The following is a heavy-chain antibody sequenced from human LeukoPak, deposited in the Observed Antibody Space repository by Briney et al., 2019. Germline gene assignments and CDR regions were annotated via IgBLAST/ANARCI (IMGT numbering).Heavy chain of an antibody. Sequence: ASVKVSCKASGYTFTGYYMHRVRQAPGQGLEWMGWINPNSGGTNYAQKFQGRVTMTRDTSISTAYMELSRLRSDDTAIYYCAREAGYYDNSGYPDYWGQGTLVTVSS. CDR3: AREAGYYDNSGYPDY. J-gene: IGHJ4*02. CDR1: GYTFTGYY. V-gene: IGHV1-2*02. D-gene: IGHD3-22*01. CDR2: INPNSGGT.